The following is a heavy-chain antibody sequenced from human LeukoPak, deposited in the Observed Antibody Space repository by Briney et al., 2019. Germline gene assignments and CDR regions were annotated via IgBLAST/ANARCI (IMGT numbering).Heavy chain of an antibody. Sequence: PSETLSLTCTVSGGSISSSTYYWGWIRQPPGKGLEWFGSIYYTGSTYYDPSLKGRVTISVDTSRNQFSLKLSSVTAADTAIFCCARHMSTIGAPDYWGQGALVTVSS. V-gene: IGHV4-39*01. D-gene: IGHD5/OR15-5a*01. CDR2: IYYTGST. J-gene: IGHJ4*02. CDR1: GGSISSSTYY. CDR3: ARHMSTIGAPDY.